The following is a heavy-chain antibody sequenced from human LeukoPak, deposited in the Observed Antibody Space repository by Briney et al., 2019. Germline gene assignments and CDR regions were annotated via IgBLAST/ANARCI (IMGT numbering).Heavy chain of an antibody. J-gene: IGHJ4*02. V-gene: IGHV4-61*05. Sequence: SETLSLTCTVSGGSISSSNYYWGWIRQPPGKGLEWIGYIYYTGSTNYNPSLKSRVTISVDTSKNQFSLKLSSVTAADTAVYYCARADSSNWYDSRGYFDYWGQGTLVTVSS. CDR2: IYYTGST. CDR3: ARADSSNWYDSRGYFDY. CDR1: GGSISSSNYY. D-gene: IGHD6-13*01.